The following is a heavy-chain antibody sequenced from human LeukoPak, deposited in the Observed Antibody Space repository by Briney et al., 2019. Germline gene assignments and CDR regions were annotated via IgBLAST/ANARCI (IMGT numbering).Heavy chain of an antibody. J-gene: IGHJ6*03. D-gene: IGHD4-17*01. Sequence: SETLSLTCTVSGGSINSGDYFWSWIRQHPGKGLEWIGYIYYSESTHYNPSLKTRITISVDASKNEFSLKLSSVTAEDTAVYYCAKDQGATVYYYMDVWGKGTTVTVSS. CDR1: GGSINSGDYF. CDR3: AKDQGATVYYYMDV. V-gene: IGHV4-31*03. CDR2: IYYSEST.